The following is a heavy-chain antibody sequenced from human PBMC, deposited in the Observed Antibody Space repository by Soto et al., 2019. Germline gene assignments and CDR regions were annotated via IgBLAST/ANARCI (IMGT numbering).Heavy chain of an antibody. D-gene: IGHD4-17*01. Sequence: PGGSLRLSCAASGFTFSNCAMSWVRQAPGKGLEWVSSISSSSGSTYYADSVKGRFTISRDNAKNTLYLQMNSLRAEDTAVYYCARDQDGDYTNYFDYWGQGTLVTVSS. CDR2: ISSSSGST. V-gene: IGHV3-23*01. J-gene: IGHJ4*02. CDR3: ARDQDGDYTNYFDY. CDR1: GFTFSNCA.